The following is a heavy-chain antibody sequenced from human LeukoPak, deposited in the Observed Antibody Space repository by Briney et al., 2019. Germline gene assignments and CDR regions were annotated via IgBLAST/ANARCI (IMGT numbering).Heavy chain of an antibody. Sequence: ASVKVSCKASGYTFTGYYMHWVRQAPGQGLEWMGWINPNSGGTNYAQKFQGRVTMTRDTSISTAYMELSRLRSDDTAVYYCARDLLGFLEWLLPRYNWFDPWGQGTLVTVSS. J-gene: IGHJ5*02. D-gene: IGHD3-3*01. CDR3: ARDLLGFLEWLLPRYNWFDP. V-gene: IGHV1-2*02. CDR1: GYTFTGYY. CDR2: INPNSGGT.